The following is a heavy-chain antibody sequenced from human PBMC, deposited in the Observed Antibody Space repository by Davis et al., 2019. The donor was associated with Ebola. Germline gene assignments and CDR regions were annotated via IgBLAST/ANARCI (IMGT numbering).Heavy chain of an antibody. V-gene: IGHV6-1*01. CDR2: TYDRSKWYN. CDR3: ARGEPNWNDGYDAFDI. D-gene: IGHD1-1*01. Sequence: HSQTLSLTCAISGDSVSSNSAAWNWIRQSPSRGLEWLGRTYDRSKWYNDYAVSVKSRITINPDTSKNQFSLQLNSVTPEDTAVYYCARGEPNWNDGYDAFDIWGQGTMVTVSS. CDR1: GDSVSSNSAA. J-gene: IGHJ3*02.